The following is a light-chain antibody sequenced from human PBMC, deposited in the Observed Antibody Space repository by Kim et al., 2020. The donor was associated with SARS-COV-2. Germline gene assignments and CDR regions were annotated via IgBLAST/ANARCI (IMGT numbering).Light chain of an antibody. CDR2: DAS. Sequence: ASVGDRVTITCQESQDISNYLNWYQQKPGKAPKLLIYDASNLETGVTSRFSGSGSGTDFTFTISSLQPEDIATYYCQQYDNLPITFGQGTRLEIK. J-gene: IGKJ5*01. V-gene: IGKV1-33*01. CDR3: QQYDNLPIT. CDR1: QDISNY.